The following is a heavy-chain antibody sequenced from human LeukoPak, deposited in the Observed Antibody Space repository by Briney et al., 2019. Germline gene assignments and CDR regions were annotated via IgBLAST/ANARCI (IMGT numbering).Heavy chain of an antibody. CDR3: AKKIPFDS. CDR2: ISDSGGKT. D-gene: IGHD2-21*01. Sequence: GGSLRLSCAASGFTFSSYTMSWVRQAPGKGLEWVSSISDSGGKTYYAHSVRGRFTISRDNSKNTLYLQMNSLRAEDTALYYCAKKIPFDSWGQGTLVTVSS. J-gene: IGHJ4*02. CDR1: GFTFSSYT. V-gene: IGHV3-23*01.